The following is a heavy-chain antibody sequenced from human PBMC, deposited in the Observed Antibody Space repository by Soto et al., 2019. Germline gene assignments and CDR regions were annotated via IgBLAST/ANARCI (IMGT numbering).Heavy chain of an antibody. V-gene: IGHV3-66*01. CDR2: IQSGGNT. CDR3: ARGHGVS. J-gene: IGHJ5*02. CDR1: GFTINSNS. Sequence: GGSLRLSCAASGFTINSNSMSWVRRAPGKGLDWVSMIQSGGNTYYADSVRGRFTISRDSSKNTVSLQMNGLRAEDTALYSCARGHGVSWGQGT.